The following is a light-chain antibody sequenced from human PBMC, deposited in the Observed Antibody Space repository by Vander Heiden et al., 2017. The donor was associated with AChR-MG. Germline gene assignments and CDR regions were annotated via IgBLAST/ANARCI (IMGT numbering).Light chain of an antibody. CDR1: SSNTGAGYD. Sequence: QSVLTQPPSVSGAPGQRVTISSTGSSSNTGAGYDVHWYQQLPATAPKLLIYGNSNRPSGVPDRFSGSKSGNSAHLAITGLQAEDEAEYYCQSYDSSRDVFGTGTKVTV. V-gene: IGLV1-40*01. CDR2: GNS. CDR3: QSYDSSRDV. J-gene: IGLJ1*01.